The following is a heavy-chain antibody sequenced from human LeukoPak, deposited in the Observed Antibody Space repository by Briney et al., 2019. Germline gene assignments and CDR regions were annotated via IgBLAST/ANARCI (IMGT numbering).Heavy chain of an antibody. D-gene: IGHD2-15*01. CDR2: IYYSGST. CDR1: GGSISSGGYY. V-gene: IGHV4-31*03. J-gene: IGHJ4*02. CDR3: ARVKWSQRSFDY. Sequence: PSQTLSLTCTVSGGSISSGGYYWSWIRQHPGKGLEWIGYIYYSGSTYYSPSLKSRVTISVDTSKNQFSLKLSSVTAADTAVYYCARVKWSQRSFDYWGQGTLVTVSS.